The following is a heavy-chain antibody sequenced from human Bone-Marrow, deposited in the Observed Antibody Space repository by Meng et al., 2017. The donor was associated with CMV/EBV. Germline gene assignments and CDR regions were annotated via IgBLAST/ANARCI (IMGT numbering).Heavy chain of an antibody. Sequence: GESLKISCTASGFTFSNYGMHWVRQAPGKGLEWVAFIRHDGSNEDYVDSVKGRFTISRDNSKNTLYLQMNSLRAEDTAVYYCAKKGKPAALFDYWGQGTLVTVSS. D-gene: IGHD2-2*01. CDR2: IRHDGSNE. CDR3: AKKGKPAALFDY. J-gene: IGHJ4*02. CDR1: GFTFSNYG. V-gene: IGHV3-30*02.